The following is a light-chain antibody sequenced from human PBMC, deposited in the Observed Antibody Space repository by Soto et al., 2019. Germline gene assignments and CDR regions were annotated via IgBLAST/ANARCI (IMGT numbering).Light chain of an antibody. V-gene: IGKV1-6*01. CDR1: QGIRND. J-gene: IGKJ4*01. Sequence: IQMTQSPSSLSASVENRVTITCWASQGIRNDLGWYQQKPGKAPKLLIYAASSLQSGVPSRFSGSGSGTDFTLTISSLQPEDFATYYCLQDYNYPLTFGGGTKVDNK. CDR2: AAS. CDR3: LQDYNYPLT.